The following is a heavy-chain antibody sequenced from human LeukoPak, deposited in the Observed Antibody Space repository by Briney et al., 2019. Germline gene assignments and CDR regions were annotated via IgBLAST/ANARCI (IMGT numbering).Heavy chain of an antibody. V-gene: IGHV3-23*01. CDR1: GFTFSNYA. J-gene: IGHJ4*02. D-gene: IGHD5-12*01. CDR3: ARRGWLINFDY. Sequence: GGSLRLSCAAFGFTFSNYAMSWVRQAPGKGLEWVSIISGSGDNTHYADSVKGRFTISRDNSKNTLYLQMKTLRAEDTAIYYCARRGWLINFDYWGQGTLVTVSS. CDR2: ISGSGDNT.